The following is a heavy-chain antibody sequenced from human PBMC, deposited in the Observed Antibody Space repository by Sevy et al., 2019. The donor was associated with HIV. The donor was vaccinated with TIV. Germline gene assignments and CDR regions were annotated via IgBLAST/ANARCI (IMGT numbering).Heavy chain of an antibody. D-gene: IGHD2-8*02. J-gene: IGHJ6*02. Sequence: GGSRRLSCAASGFSFSTYAMNWVRQAPGKGLEWVSSVSSSSTYIYYADSVKGRFTISRDNAKNSMYLQMNSLRAEDTAVYYCARDLCTGGVCPRWGYYCYGMDVWGQGTTVTVSS. V-gene: IGHV3-21*04. CDR2: VSSSSTYI. CDR3: ARDLCTGGVCPRWGYYCYGMDV. CDR1: GFSFSTYA.